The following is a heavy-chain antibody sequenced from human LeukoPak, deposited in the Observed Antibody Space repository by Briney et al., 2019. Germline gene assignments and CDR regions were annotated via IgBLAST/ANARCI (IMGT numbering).Heavy chain of an antibody. D-gene: IGHD2-15*01. J-gene: IGHJ3*02. V-gene: IGHV3-30*03. CDR2: ISYDGSNK. CDR1: GLTFSSYG. Sequence: GGSLRLSCAASGLTFSSYGMHWVRQAPGKGLEWVAVISYDGSNKYYADSVKGRFTISRDNSKNTLYLQMNSLRAEDTAVYYCARDCGGGSCYGPYDAFDIWGQGTMVTVSS. CDR3: ARDCGGGSCYGPYDAFDI.